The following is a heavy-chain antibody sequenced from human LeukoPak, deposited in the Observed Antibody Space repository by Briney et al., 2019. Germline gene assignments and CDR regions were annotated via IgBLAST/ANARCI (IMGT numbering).Heavy chain of an antibody. J-gene: IGHJ6*02. CDR2: MNPNSGNT. D-gene: IGHD3-10*01. CDR1: GYTFTSYD. Sequence: ASVKVSCKASGYTFTSYDINWVRQATGQGLEWMGWMNPNSGNTVYAQKFQGRVTMTRNTSISTAYMELSSLRSEDTAVYYCARFGFAWFGELLSSGYGMDVWGQGTTVTVSS. V-gene: IGHV1-8*01. CDR3: ARFGFAWFGELLSSGYGMDV.